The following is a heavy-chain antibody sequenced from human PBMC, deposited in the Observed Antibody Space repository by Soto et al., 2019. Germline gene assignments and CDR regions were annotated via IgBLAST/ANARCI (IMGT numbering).Heavy chain of an antibody. D-gene: IGHD2-2*01. V-gene: IGHV3-9*01. CDR1: GCSFDDYA. Sequence: SLILSCAVSGCSFDDYAMHRVRQAPGKGLEWVSGISLNTGGIGYADAIKGRFSISKDNAKNYLFLQMNTLIAEDTALYYCAKGGGLPDAICDAFDDWGKGTRGLVSS. CDR2: ISLNTGGI. J-gene: IGHJ4*01. CDR3: AKGGGLPDAICDAFDD.